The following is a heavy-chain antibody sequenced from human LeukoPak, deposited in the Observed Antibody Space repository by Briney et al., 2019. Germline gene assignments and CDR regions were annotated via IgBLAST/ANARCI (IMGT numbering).Heavy chain of an antibody. CDR3: ARAEETVFDP. CDR2: ISSSGSTI. CDR1: GFTFSIYE. V-gene: IGHV3-48*03. Sequence: TGGSLRLSCAASGFTFSIYEMNWVRQAPGKGLEWVSFISSSGSTIYYADSVKGRFTISRDNAKNSLYLQMNSLRAEDTAVYYCARAEETVFDPWGQGTLVTVSS. J-gene: IGHJ5*02.